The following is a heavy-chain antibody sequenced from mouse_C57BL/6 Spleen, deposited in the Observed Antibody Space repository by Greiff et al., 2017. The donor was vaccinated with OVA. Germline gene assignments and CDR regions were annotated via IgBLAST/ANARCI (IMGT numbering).Heavy chain of an antibody. CDR3: ARKNDYGGYAMDY. J-gene: IGHJ4*01. CDR2: IWSGGST. D-gene: IGHD2-4*01. V-gene: IGHV2-2*01. CDR1: GFSLTSYG. Sequence: VQRVESGPGLVQPSQSLSITCTVSGFSLTSYGVHWVRQSPGKGLEWLGVIWSGGSTDYNAAFISRLSISKDNSKSQVFFKMNSLQADDTAIYYCARKNDYGGYAMDYWGQGTSVTVSS.